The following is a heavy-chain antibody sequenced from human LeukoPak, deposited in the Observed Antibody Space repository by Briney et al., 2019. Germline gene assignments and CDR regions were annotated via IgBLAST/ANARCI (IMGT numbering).Heavy chain of an antibody. Sequence: ASVKVSCKASGYTFTGYYMYWVRQAPGQGLEWMGWINPNSGGTNYAQKFQGRVTMTRDTSISTAYMELSRLRSDDTAVYYCARPMVRGVGPVNWFDPWGQGTLVTVSS. V-gene: IGHV1-2*02. CDR1: GYTFTGYY. D-gene: IGHD3-10*01. J-gene: IGHJ5*02. CDR2: INPNSGGT. CDR3: ARPMVRGVGPVNWFDP.